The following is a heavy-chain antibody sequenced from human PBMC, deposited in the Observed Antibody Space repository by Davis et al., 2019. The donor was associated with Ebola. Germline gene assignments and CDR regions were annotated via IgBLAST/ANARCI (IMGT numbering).Heavy chain of an antibody. CDR2: INHSGST. CDR3: ARFRRTFYYYYGMDV. CDR1: GFTFSSYW. D-gene: IGHD1/OR15-1a*01. J-gene: IGHJ6*02. V-gene: IGHV4-34*01. Sequence: ESLKISCAASGFTFSSYWMSWIRQPPGKGLEWIGEINHSGSTNYNPSLKSRVTISVDTSKNQFSLKLSSVTAADTAVYHCARFRRTFYYYYGMDVWGQGTTVTVSS.